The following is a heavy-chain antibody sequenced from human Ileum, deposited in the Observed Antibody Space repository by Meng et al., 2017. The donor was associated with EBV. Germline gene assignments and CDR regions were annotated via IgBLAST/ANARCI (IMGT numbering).Heavy chain of an antibody. CDR2: TYRRSRWYY. CDR1: GDSVSSDKNA. CDR3: ATSRIAKFDR. Sequence: RLKSGPGLVQASQSLALPCVISGDSVSSDKNAWNWIRQSPSRGLEWLGRTYRRSRWYYDYALSVKSRINISPDTSKNQVSLQLNSVTDEDTGIYYCATSRIAKFDRWGQGTLVTVSS. J-gene: IGHJ5*02. V-gene: IGHV6-1*01.